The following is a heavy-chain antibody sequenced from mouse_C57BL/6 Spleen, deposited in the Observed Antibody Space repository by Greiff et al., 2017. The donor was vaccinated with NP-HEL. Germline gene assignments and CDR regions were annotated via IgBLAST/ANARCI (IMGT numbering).Heavy chain of an antibody. J-gene: IGHJ3*01. CDR1: GFTFSDYG. Sequence: EVKLVESGGGLVKPGGSLKLSCAASGFTFSDYGMHWVRQAPEKGLEWVAYISSGSSTIYYADTVKGRFTISRDNAKNTLFLQMTSLRSEDTAMYYCATDRDSSGSWFAYWGQGTLVTVSA. CDR3: ATDRDSSGSWFAY. CDR2: ISSGSSTI. V-gene: IGHV5-17*01. D-gene: IGHD3-2*02.